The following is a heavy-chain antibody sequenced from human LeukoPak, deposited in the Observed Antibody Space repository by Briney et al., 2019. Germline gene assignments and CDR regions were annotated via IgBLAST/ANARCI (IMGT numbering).Heavy chain of an antibody. CDR1: GYSISSGYY. CDR2: IYHSGST. V-gene: IGHV4-38-2*02. CDR3: ARPGRYYYYYMDV. Sequence: SETLSLTCTVSGYSISSGYYWGWIRQPPGKGLEWIGSIYHSGSTYYNPSLKSRVTISVDTSKNQFSLKLSSVTAADTAVYYCARPGRYYYYYMDVWGKGTTVTVSS. J-gene: IGHJ6*03.